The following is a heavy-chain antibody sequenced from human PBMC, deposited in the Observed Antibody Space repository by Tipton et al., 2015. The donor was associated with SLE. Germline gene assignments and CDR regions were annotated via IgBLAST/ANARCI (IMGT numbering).Heavy chain of an antibody. CDR1: GGSISSGVYS. Sequence: TLSLTCTVSGGSISSGVYSWSWIRQPPGKGLEWIGYVYDIATTNYNPSLDSRVRLSIDRSKNQFFLRLSSVTAADTAVYYCARHPQGDTSGWEYYLDYWGQGTLVTVSS. J-gene: IGHJ4*02. D-gene: IGHD6-19*01. CDR2: VYDIATT. V-gene: IGHV4-30-2*01. CDR3: ARHPQGDTSGWEYYLDY.